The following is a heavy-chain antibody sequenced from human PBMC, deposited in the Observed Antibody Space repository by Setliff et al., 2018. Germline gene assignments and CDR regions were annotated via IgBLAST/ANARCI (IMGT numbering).Heavy chain of an antibody. CDR2: INAYNGDT. Sequence: ASVKVSCKAPGYTFTNYGISWVRQAPGQGLEWMAYINAYNGDTYYAENLQVRVTVSTDTSTTTTYMELRNLRSDDTAVYYCARDADNYDTSENPIFDYWGQGTLVTVSS. CDR3: ARDADNYDTSENPIFDY. D-gene: IGHD3-22*01. J-gene: IGHJ4*02. V-gene: IGHV1-18*01. CDR1: GYTFTNYG.